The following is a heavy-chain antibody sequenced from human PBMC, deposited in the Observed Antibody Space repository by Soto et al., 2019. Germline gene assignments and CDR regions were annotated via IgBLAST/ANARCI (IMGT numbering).Heavy chain of an antibody. Sequence: QVQLQESGPGLVKPSQTLSLTCTVSGGSISSGDYYWSWIRQPPGKGLEWIGYIYYSGSTYYNPSLKGPVTTSVDTSKYQFSLKLSSVTAADTAVYYCARAGGKLLWFGELFDYWGQGTLVTVSS. CDR1: GGSISSGDYY. CDR2: IYYSGST. CDR3: ARAGGKLLWFGELFDY. V-gene: IGHV4-30-4*01. J-gene: IGHJ4*02. D-gene: IGHD3-10*01.